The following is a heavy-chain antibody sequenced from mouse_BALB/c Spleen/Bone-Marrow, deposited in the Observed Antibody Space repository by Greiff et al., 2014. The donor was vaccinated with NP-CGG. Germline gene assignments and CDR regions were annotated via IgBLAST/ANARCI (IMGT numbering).Heavy chain of an antibody. J-gene: IGHJ3*01. Sequence: VQLVESGAELARPGASVKLSCKASGYTFTSYWMQWVKQRPGQGLEWIGAIYPGDGDTRYTQKFKGKATLTADKSSSTAYMQLSSLASEDSAVYYCARGWDWFAYWGQGTLVTVPA. V-gene: IGHV1-87*01. CDR1: GYTFTSYW. CDR3: ARGWDWFAY. CDR2: IYPGDGDT. D-gene: IGHD4-1*01.